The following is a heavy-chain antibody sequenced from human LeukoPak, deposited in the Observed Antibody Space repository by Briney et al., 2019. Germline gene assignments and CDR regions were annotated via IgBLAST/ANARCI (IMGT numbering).Heavy chain of an antibody. D-gene: IGHD2-2*01. V-gene: IGHV4-34*01. J-gene: IGHJ4*02. Sequence: SETLSLTCAVYGGSFSGYYWSWIRQPPGKGLEWIGEINHSGSTNYNPSLKSRVTISVDTSKNQFSLKLGSVTAADTAVYYCARGEAVVVPAASSFDYWGQGTLVTVSS. CDR3: ARGEAVVVPAASSFDY. CDR2: INHSGST. CDR1: GGSFSGYY.